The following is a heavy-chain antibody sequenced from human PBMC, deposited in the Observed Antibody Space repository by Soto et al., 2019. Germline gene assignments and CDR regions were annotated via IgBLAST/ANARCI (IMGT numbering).Heavy chain of an antibody. D-gene: IGHD3-22*01. CDR1: GFTFSSYS. Sequence: GGSLRLSCAASGFTFSSYSMNWVRRAPGKGLEWVSSISSSSSYIYYADSVKGRFTISRDNAKNSLYLQMNSLRAEDTAVYYCPRDGYYYDSSGGSYNWFDPWGQGTLLTVSS. CDR2: ISSSSSYI. J-gene: IGHJ5*02. CDR3: PRDGYYYDSSGGSYNWFDP. V-gene: IGHV3-21*01.